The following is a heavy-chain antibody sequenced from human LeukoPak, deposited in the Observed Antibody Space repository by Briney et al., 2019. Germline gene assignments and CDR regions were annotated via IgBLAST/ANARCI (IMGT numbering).Heavy chain of an antibody. V-gene: IGHV3-66*01. J-gene: IGHJ4*02. D-gene: IGHD3-10*01. CDR2: IHSGGDT. CDR3: AKDPGYSLGTSYDDY. CDR1: GFTISSKY. Sequence: PGGSLRLSCAASGFTISSKYMSWVGQAPGKGLEWVSVIHSGGDTYYAGSMKGRFTISRDNSKNTLYLQMNGLRAEDTAVYYCAKDPGYSLGTSYDDYWGQGTLVTVSS.